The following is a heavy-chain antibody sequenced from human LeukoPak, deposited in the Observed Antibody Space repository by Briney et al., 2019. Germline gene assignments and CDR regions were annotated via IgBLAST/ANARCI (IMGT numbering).Heavy chain of an antibody. J-gene: IGHJ5*02. CDR3: GGDFGPLWVGELTYWFDP. Sequence: GGSLRLSCAASGFTFNSYSMNWVRQAPGKGLEWVSSISSSSSYIYYADSVKGRFTISRDNAKNSLYLQMNSLRAEDTAVYYWGGDFGPLWVGELTYWFDPWGQGTLVTVSS. D-gene: IGHD3-10*01. CDR2: ISSSSSYI. V-gene: IGHV3-21*04. CDR1: GFTFNSYS.